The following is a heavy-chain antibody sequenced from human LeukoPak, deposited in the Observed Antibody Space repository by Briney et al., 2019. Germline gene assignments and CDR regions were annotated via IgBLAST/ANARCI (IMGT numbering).Heavy chain of an antibody. D-gene: IGHD3-10*01. Sequence: GGSLRLSCAASGFTFSTYWMNWVRQAPGKGLEWVAIMSYDGSNRYYADSVKGRFTISRDNSKNTLYLQMNSLRAEDTAVYYCAKAVYGSGSYGDYWGQGTLVTVSS. J-gene: IGHJ4*02. V-gene: IGHV3-30*18. CDR3: AKAVYGSGSYGDY. CDR2: MSYDGSNR. CDR1: GFTFSTYW.